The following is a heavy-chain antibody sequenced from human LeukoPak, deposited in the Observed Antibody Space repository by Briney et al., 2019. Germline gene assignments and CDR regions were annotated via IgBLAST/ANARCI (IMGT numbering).Heavy chain of an antibody. CDR3: ASGADELDSSSWYDSVLFAFDI. J-gene: IGHJ3*02. D-gene: IGHD6-13*01. Sequence: KPSQTLSLTCTVSGGSISSGSYYWGWIRQPPGKGLEWIGSIYYSGSTYYNPSLKSRVTISVDTSKNQFSLKLSSVTAADTAVYYCASGADELDSSSWYDSVLFAFDIWGQGTMVTVSS. V-gene: IGHV4-39*01. CDR2: IYYSGST. CDR1: GGSISSGSYY.